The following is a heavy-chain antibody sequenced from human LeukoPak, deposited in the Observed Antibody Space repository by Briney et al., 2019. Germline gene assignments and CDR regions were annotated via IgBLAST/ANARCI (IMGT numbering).Heavy chain of an antibody. CDR3: ARRRDRFDY. CDR1: GGSISSYY. CDR2: IYYSGST. J-gene: IGHJ4*02. V-gene: IGHV4-59*08. Sequence: SETLSLTCTVSGGSISSYYWSWIRQPPGKGLEWIGYIYYSGSTNYNPSLKSRVTISVDTSKSQFSLKLSSVTAADTAVYYCARRRDRFDYWGQGTLVTVSS.